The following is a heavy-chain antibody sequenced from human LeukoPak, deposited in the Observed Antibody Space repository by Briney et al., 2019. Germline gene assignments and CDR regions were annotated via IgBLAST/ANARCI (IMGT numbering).Heavy chain of an antibody. CDR2: IGTAGDT. CDR3: VRVAKERVGGVYYFDY. CDR1: GSTFSDYD. V-gene: IGHV3-13*01. J-gene: IGHJ4*02. Sequence: GGSLRLSCAASGSTFSDYDMHWVRQATGKGLEWVSAIGTAGDTYYTGSVKGRFTISRENAKNSLYLQMNSLRAGDTAVYYCVRVAKERVGGVYYFDYWGQGTPVTVSS. D-gene: IGHD1-1*01.